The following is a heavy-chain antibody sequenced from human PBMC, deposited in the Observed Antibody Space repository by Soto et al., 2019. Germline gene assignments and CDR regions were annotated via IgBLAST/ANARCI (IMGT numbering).Heavy chain of an antibody. CDR1: GYTLTELS. CDR3: ATALNYYSGMDV. J-gene: IGHJ6*02. Sequence: ASVKVSCKVSGYTLTELSMHWVRQAPGKGLEWMGGFDPEDGETIYAQKFQGRVTMTEDTSTDTAYMELSSLRSEDTAVYYCATALNYYSGMDVWGQGTTVTVSS. CDR2: FDPEDGET. V-gene: IGHV1-24*01.